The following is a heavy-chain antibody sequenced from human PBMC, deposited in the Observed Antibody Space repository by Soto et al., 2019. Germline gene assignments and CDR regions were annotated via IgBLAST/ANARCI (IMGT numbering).Heavy chain of an antibody. CDR2: IYYTGST. CDR1: GGSISSYY. V-gene: IGHV4-59*01. J-gene: IGHJ6*02. Sequence: SETLSLTCTVSGGSISSYYWSWIRQPPGKGLEWIGYIYYTGSTNYNPSLKSRVTISVDTSKNQFSLKLTSVTAADTAVYYCARDLWGYCGTDCYPLDVWGQGTTVTVSS. CDR3: ARDLWGYCGTDCYPLDV. D-gene: IGHD2-21*02.